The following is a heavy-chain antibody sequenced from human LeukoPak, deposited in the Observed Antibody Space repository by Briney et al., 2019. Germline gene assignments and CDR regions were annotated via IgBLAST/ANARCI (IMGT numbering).Heavy chain of an antibody. D-gene: IGHD3-22*01. CDR2: ISSSSSYI. Sequence: GGSLRLSCAASGFTFSSYSMNWVRQAPGKGLEWVSSISSSSSYIYYADSVKGRFTISRDNAKNSLYLQMNSLRAEDTAVYYCARGAPYYYDSSAHMGGLYWGQGTLVTVSS. V-gene: IGHV3-21*01. CDR3: ARGAPYYYDSSAHMGGLY. J-gene: IGHJ4*02. CDR1: GFTFSSYS.